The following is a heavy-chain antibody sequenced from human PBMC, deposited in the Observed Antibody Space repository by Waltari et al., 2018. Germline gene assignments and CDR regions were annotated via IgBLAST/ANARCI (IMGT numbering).Heavy chain of an antibody. CDR3: ARGTGTTINAFDY. CDR1: GLSVSATY. V-gene: IGHV3-53*04. D-gene: IGHD1-7*01. J-gene: IGHJ4*02. CDR2: IYSGGST. Sequence: EVQLVESGGGLVQPGGSLRLSCAASGLSVSATYMSWVRQAPGKGVEWVSVIYSGGSTYYADSVKGRFTISRHNSKNTLYLQMNSLRAEDTAVYYCARGTGTTINAFDYWGQGTLVTVSS.